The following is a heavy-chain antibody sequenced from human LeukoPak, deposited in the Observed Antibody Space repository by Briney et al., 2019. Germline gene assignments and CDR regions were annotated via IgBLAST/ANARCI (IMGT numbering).Heavy chain of an antibody. V-gene: IGHV3-48*01. CDR3: ARDVRVAARLFGYYYGMDV. D-gene: IGHD6-6*01. J-gene: IGHJ6*02. CDR1: GFTFNSYN. Sequence: GGSLRLSCAASGFTFNSYNMNWVRQAPGKGLEWVSYISSSSSTVYYADSVKGRFTISRDNAKNSPYLQMNSLRAEDTAVYYCARDVRVAARLFGYYYGMDVWGQGTTVTVSS. CDR2: ISSSSSTV.